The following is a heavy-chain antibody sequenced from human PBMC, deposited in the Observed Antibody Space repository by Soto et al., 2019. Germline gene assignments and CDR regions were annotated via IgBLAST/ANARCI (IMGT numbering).Heavy chain of an antibody. D-gene: IGHD6-13*01. CDR1: GFTFSSYA. J-gene: IGHJ4*02. CDR3: AKNMGSSRYGLDY. V-gene: IGHV3-23*01. Sequence: GSLRLSCAASGFTFSSYAMSWVRQAPGKGLEWVSAISGSGGSTYYADSVKGRFTISRDNSKNTLYLQMNSLRADDTAVFYCAKNMGSSRYGLDYWGQGTLVTVSS. CDR2: ISGSGGST.